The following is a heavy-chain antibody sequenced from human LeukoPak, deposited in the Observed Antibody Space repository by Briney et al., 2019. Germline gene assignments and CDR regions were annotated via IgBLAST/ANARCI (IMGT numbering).Heavy chain of an antibody. CDR1: GFTLSNNY. CDR3: ASLMLISSVTWGFDY. J-gene: IGHJ4*02. V-gene: IGHV3-66*01. Sequence: PGGSLRLSCAASGFTLSNNYMSWVRQAPGKGLEWVSTIYSGGRTHYADSVKGRFFVPRDNSKNAEYLQMNSLRAEDTAVYYCASLMLISSVTWGFDYWGQGTLVTVSS. D-gene: IGHD3-16*01. CDR2: IYSGGRT.